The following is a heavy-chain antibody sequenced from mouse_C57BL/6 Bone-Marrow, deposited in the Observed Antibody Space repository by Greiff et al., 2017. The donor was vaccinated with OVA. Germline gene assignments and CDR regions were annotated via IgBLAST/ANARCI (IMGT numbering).Heavy chain of an antibody. J-gene: IGHJ4*01. Sequence: EVQLVESGGGLVKPGGSLKLSCAASGFTFSDYGMHWVRQAPEKGLEWVAYISSGSSTIYYADTVKGRFTISRDNAQNTLFLQMTSLRSEDTAMYYCARGDEGAMDYWGQGTSVTVSS. CDR2: ISSGSSTI. CDR3: ARGDEGAMDY. CDR1: GFTFSDYG. V-gene: IGHV5-17*01.